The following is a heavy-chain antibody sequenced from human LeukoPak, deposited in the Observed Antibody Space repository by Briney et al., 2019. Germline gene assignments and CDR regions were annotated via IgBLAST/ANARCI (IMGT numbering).Heavy chain of an antibody. Sequence: GGSLRLSCAAFGFTFSSHAMSWVRQAPGKGLEWVSAIGDDVVSTYYAESVKGRFTISRDNSKNTLYLQMNSLRAEGTATYYCARDSPLLTVWGQGTLVTVSS. D-gene: IGHD3-9*01. V-gene: IGHV3-23*01. CDR2: IGDDVVST. CDR3: ARDSPLLTV. CDR1: GFTFSSHA. J-gene: IGHJ4*02.